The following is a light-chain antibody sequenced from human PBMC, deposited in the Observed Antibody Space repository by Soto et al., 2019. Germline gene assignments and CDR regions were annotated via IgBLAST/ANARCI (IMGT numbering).Light chain of an antibody. CDR1: QSVFYSSNNKNY. J-gene: IGKJ5*01. V-gene: IGKV4-1*01. CDR3: QQYYDSPIT. CDR2: WAS. Sequence: DIVMTQSPESLAVSLGERATINCKSSQSVFYSSNNKNYLNWYQQKPGQPPKLLIYWASIRESGVADRFSGSGSGTDFTLTISSVQAEDVAVYYCQQYYDSPITFGQGTRLEIK.